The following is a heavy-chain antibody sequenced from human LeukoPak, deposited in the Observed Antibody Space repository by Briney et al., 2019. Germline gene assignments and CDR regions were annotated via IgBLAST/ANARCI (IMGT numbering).Heavy chain of an antibody. D-gene: IGHD1-26*01. CDR3: ARDSGRGSYHEYFQH. J-gene: IGHJ1*01. CDR2: IYHSGST. Sequence: PSETLSLTCTVSGYSISSGYYWGWIRQPPGKGLEWIGSIYHSGSTYYNPSLKSRVTISVDTSKNQFSLKLSSVTAADTAVYYCARDSGRGSYHEYFQHWGQGTLVTVSS. V-gene: IGHV4-38-2*02. CDR1: GYSISSGYY.